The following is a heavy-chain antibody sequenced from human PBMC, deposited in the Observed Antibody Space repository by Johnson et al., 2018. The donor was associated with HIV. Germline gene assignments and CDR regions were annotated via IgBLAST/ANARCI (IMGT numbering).Heavy chain of an antibody. Sequence: VQLVESGGGLVQPGGSLRLSCTASGFSFSSYDMNWVRQGTGKALEWVSTIGTKGDTYYADSVKGRFTISRDNSKNTLYLQMNSLRAEDTAVYYCAKGTLYSSSSRAFDIWGQGTMVTVSS. D-gene: IGHD6-6*01. CDR3: AKGTLYSSSSRAFDI. CDR1: GFSFSSYD. J-gene: IGHJ3*02. CDR2: IGTKGDT. V-gene: IGHV3-13*01.